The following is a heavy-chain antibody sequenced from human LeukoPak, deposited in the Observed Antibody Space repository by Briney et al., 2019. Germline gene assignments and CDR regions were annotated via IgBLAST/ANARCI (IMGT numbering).Heavy chain of an antibody. J-gene: IGHJ3*02. CDR3: ARGGVCGGDCYPNAFDI. CDR1: GGTFSSYA. D-gene: IGHD2-21*02. Sequence: ASVKVSCKASGGTFSSYAISWVRQAPGQGLEWMGGIIPIFGTANYAQKFQGRVTITADESMSTAYMELSSLRSEDTAVYYCARGGVCGGDCYPNAFDIWGQGTMVTVSS. V-gene: IGHV1-69*13. CDR2: IIPIFGTA.